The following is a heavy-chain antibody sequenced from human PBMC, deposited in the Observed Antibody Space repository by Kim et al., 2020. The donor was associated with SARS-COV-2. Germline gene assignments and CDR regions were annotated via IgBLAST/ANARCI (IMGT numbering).Heavy chain of an antibody. CDR3: ARVRCGGYCYYFDY. CDR2: LWYDGTNQ. CDR1: GFTFSSYG. J-gene: IGHJ4*02. V-gene: IGHV3-33*01. D-gene: IGHD2-21*02. Sequence: GGSLRLSCAASGFTFSSYGMHWVRQAPGKGLEWVAGLWYDGTNQDYADSVKGRFTISRDNSKNALYLQVNSLRVEDTAVYYCARVRCGGYCYYFDYWGQGTLVTVSS.